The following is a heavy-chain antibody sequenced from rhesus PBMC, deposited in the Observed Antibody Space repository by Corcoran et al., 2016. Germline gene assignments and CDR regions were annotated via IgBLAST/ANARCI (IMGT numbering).Heavy chain of an antibody. D-gene: IGHD4-35*01. CDR1: GYTFTSYS. Sequence: QVQLVQSGAEVKKPGASVKLSCKASGYTFTSYSINWVRQAPGQGLECIGGTNPTNGNTGDANKFQGRVTRTRDTSTSTAYMELGSLRSEDTAVYYCAVRGGYGNYGFGYWGQGVLVTVSS. J-gene: IGHJ4*01. V-gene: IGHV1-200*01. CDR3: AVRGGYGNYGFGY. CDR2: TNPTNGNT.